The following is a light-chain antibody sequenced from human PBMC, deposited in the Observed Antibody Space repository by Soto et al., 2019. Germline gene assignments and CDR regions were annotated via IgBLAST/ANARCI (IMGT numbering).Light chain of an antibody. V-gene: IGKV3-20*01. J-gene: IGKJ1*01. Sequence: EIVLSQSPGTLSLSPGERATLSCKASQSVTSDCLAWYRQRPGQAPRLLIYGASTRATGTPDRISGSGSGTDFTLSISSLEPEDFGVYYCQQCGSSRRTFGQGTRVEVK. CDR3: QQCGSSRRT. CDR1: QSVTSDC. CDR2: GAS.